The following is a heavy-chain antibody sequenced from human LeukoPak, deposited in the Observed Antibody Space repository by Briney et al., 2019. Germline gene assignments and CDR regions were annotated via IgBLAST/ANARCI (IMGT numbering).Heavy chain of an antibody. CDR2: INSDGSSR. CDR3: AREVCIGGSCSVFDY. CDR1: GFTFSSYW. D-gene: IGHD2-15*01. V-gene: IGHV3-74*01. Sequence: SGGSLRLSCAASGFTFSSYWMHWVRQAPGKGLVWVSRINSDGSSRTYADSVKGRFTISRDNAKNTLSLQMNSLRTEDTAVYYCAREVCIGGSCSVFDYWGQGTLVTVSS. J-gene: IGHJ4*02.